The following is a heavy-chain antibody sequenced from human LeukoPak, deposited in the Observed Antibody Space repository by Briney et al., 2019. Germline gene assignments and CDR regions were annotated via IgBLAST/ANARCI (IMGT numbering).Heavy chain of an antibody. D-gene: IGHD3-22*01. CDR1: GFTFSSYA. J-gene: IGHJ4*02. CDR2: ISGSGGST. Sequence: PGGSLRLSCAASGFTFSSYAMSWVRQAPGKGLEWVSAISGSGGSTYYADSVKGRFTISRDNSKNTLYLQMNSLRAEDTAVYYCAKEAARRYYYDSSGDYYFDYWGQGTLVTVSS. V-gene: IGHV3-23*01. CDR3: AKEAARRYYYDSSGDYYFDY.